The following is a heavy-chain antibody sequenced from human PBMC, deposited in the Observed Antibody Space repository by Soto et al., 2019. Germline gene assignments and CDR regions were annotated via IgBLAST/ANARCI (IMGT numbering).Heavy chain of an antibody. J-gene: IGHJ6*02. CDR2: ISSSSSYT. D-gene: IGHD5-18*01. CDR3: ARSLLQLWFGMDV. Sequence: GGSLRLSCAASGFTFSDYYMSCIRQAPGKGLEWFSYISSSSSYTNYADSVKGRFTISRDNAKNSLYLQMNSLRAEDTAVYYCARSLLQLWFGMDVWGQGTTVTVSS. CDR1: GFTFSDYY. V-gene: IGHV3-11*06.